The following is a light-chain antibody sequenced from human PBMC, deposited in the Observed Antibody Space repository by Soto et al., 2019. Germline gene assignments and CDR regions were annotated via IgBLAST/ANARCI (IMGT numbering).Light chain of an antibody. V-gene: IGKV3-11*01. CDR3: QQLSRYPST. CDR2: GAY. J-gene: IGKJ4*01. CDR1: QSVSSY. Sequence: EIVLTQSPGTLSLSPGERATLSCRASQSVSSYLAWYQQKPGQAPRLLIHGAYSRATGIPARFSGSGSGTDFTLTISGLQPEDFATYYCQQLSRYPSTFGGGTKVDIK.